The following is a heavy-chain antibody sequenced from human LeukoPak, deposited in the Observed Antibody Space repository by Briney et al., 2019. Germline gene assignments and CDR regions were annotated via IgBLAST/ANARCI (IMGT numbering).Heavy chain of an antibody. D-gene: IGHD1-26*01. Sequence: PGGSLRLSCAASGFTFSSYEMNWVRQAPGKGLEWVSYISSSGSTIYYADSVKGRFTISRDNAKNSLYLQMNSLRAEDTAVYYCARVGWELLRVYYYYYMDVWGKGTTVTISS. CDR1: GFTFSSYE. J-gene: IGHJ6*03. CDR2: ISSSGSTI. V-gene: IGHV3-48*03. CDR3: ARVGWELLRVYYYYYMDV.